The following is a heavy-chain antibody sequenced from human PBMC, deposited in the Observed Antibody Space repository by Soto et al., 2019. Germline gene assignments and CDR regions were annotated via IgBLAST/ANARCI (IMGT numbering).Heavy chain of an antibody. CDR1: GFTFSSYG. Sequence: QVQLVESGGGVVQPGRSLRLSWAASGFTFSSYGMHWVRQAPGKGLEWVAVISYDGSNKYYADSVKGRFTISRDNSKNTLYLQMNSLRAEDTAVYYCAKDGGYDLLNWFDPWGQGTLVTVSS. CDR3: AKDGGYDLLNWFDP. D-gene: IGHD3-16*01. CDR2: ISYDGSNK. J-gene: IGHJ5*02. V-gene: IGHV3-30*18.